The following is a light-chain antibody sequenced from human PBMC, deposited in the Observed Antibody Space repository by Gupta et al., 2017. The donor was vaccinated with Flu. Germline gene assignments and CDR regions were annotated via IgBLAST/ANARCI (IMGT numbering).Light chain of an antibody. CDR2: GAY. CDR1: QSVSSN. CDR3: QQYNDWPPYT. Sequence: ERATRSCRASQSVSSNLAWYQKKPDQAPSLLIYGAYTRATVIPARFSGSGSGTEFTLTISSLQSEDFAGYCCQQYNDWPPYTFGQWTKLEIK. J-gene: IGKJ2*01. V-gene: IGKV3-15*01.